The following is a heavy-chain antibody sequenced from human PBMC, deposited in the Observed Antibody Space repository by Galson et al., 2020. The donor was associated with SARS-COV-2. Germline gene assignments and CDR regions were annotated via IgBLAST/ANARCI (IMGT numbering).Heavy chain of an antibody. Sequence: GGSLRLSCAASGFTFSSSWMHWVRQAPGKGLVWVSRINADGSITTFADSVKGRFTISRDNAKNTLYLQMNSLRAEDTAVYYCARGGAGVDYWGQGTLVTVSS. CDR1: GFTFSSSW. J-gene: IGHJ4*02. D-gene: IGHD1-26*01. CDR2: INADGSIT. CDR3: ARGGAGVDY. V-gene: IGHV3-74*01.